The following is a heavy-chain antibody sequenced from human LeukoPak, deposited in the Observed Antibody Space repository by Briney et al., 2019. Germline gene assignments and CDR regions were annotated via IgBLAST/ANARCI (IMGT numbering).Heavy chain of an antibody. J-gene: IGHJ4*02. CDR1: GFTFSSYA. CDR2: ISYDGSNK. CDR3: ARALLWFGEFPGGDY. Sequence: PGGSLRLSCAASGFTFSSYAMHWVRQAPGKGLEWVAVISYDGSNKYYADSVKGRFTISRDNSKNTLYLQMNSLRAEDTAVYYRARALLWFGEFPGGDYWGQGTLVTVSS. D-gene: IGHD3-10*01. V-gene: IGHV3-30*04.